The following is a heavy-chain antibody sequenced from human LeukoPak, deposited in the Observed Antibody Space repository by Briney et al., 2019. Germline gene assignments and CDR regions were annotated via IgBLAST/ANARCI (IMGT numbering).Heavy chain of an antibody. Sequence: GGSLRLSCVASGFAFSSYWMSWVPQAPGKGLELVANISPDGSAEDYVDSVRGRFAISRDNAKRSLYLQMNSLSPEDTAVYYCANQAYSQFDYWGQGTLVSVSS. CDR1: GFAFSSYW. V-gene: IGHV3-7*01. CDR3: ANQAYSQFDY. J-gene: IGHJ4*02. D-gene: IGHD4-11*01. CDR2: ISPDGSAE.